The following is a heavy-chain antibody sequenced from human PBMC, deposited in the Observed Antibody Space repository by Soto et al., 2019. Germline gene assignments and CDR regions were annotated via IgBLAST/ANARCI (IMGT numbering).Heavy chain of an antibody. D-gene: IGHD6-19*01. CDR1: GFTVSSNY. J-gene: IGHJ4*02. CDR3: ATEGSGLYWYYFEH. V-gene: IGHV3-53*01. CDR2: IYSGGST. Sequence: EVQLVESGGGLIQPGGSLRLSCAASGFTVSSNYMSWVRQAPGKGLEWVSVIYSGGSTYSADSMKGRFTISRDDSKNMLYLQMNNLRAEDTAVYYCATEGSGLYWYYFEHWGQGTLVTVSS.